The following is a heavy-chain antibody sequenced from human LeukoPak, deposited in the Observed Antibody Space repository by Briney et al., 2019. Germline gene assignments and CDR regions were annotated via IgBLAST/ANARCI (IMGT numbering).Heavy chain of an antibody. J-gene: IGHJ3*02. Sequence: SETLSLTCTVSGGSISSGGYYWSWIRQPPGKGLEWIGYIYHSGSTYYNPSLKSRVTISVDRSKNQFSLKLSSVTAADTAVYYCALGMPDAFDIWGQGTMVTVSS. D-gene: IGHD3-16*01. V-gene: IGHV4-30-2*01. CDR3: ALGMPDAFDI. CDR2: IYHSGST. CDR1: GGSISSGGYY.